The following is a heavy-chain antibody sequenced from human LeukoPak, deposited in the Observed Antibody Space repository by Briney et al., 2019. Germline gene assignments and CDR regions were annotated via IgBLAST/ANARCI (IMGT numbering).Heavy chain of an antibody. J-gene: IGHJ4*02. Sequence: SETLSLTCTVSGGXISRSNYYWGWIRQPPGKWLEWIGSIYYSGSTYYNSSLQSRVTISVDTSKDQFSLKLSSVTAADTAVYYCARLHTTVPPRDWGQGTLVTVSS. CDR3: ARLHTTVPPRD. V-gene: IGHV4-39*01. D-gene: IGHD1-1*01. CDR1: GGXISRSNYY. CDR2: IYYSGST.